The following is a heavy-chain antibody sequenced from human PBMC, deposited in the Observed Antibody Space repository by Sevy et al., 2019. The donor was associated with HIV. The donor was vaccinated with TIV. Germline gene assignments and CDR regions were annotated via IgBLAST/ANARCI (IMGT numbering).Heavy chain of an antibody. Sequence: SETLSLTCTVSGGSISTYYWSWIRQSPGKGLEWIGYIYYTGRTWYTPSLKSRATISVDTPKNQFSLELRSVTAADTAVYFCARNAFWSGEPEYWGPGNLVTVSS. CDR3: ARNAFWSGEPEY. D-gene: IGHD3-3*01. J-gene: IGHJ4*02. V-gene: IGHV4-59*01. CDR2: IYYTGRT. CDR1: GGSISTYY.